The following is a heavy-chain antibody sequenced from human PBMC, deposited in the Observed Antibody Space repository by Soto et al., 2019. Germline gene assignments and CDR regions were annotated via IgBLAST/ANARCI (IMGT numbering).Heavy chain of an antibody. CDR2: IYYSGST. V-gene: IGHV4-61*01. CDR3: ASDHPDYTEYYYGMDV. CDR1: GGSVSSGSYY. J-gene: IGHJ6*02. D-gene: IGHD4-4*01. Sequence: PSETLSLTCTVSGGSVSSGSYYWSWIRQPPGKGLEWIGYIYYSGSTNYNPSLKSRVTISVDTSKNQFSLKLSSVTAADTDVYYCASDHPDYTEYYYGMDVWGQGTTVTVSS.